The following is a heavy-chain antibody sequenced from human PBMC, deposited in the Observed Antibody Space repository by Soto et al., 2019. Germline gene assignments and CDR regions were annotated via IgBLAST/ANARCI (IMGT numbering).Heavy chain of an antibody. V-gene: IGHV3-23*01. Sequence: EVQLLESGGGLVQPGRSLRLSCAASGFTFSNYAMSWVRQAPGQGLDWVSAISGSGGTTYYADPVRGRFTISRDNSKNTLFLQMNSLTAEDAAVYYCAKFFVETGSNSGWPWPFHYWGQGTLVTVSS. D-gene: IGHD6-25*01. J-gene: IGHJ4*02. CDR1: GFTFSNYA. CDR3: AKFFVETGSNSGWPWPFHY. CDR2: ISGSGGTT.